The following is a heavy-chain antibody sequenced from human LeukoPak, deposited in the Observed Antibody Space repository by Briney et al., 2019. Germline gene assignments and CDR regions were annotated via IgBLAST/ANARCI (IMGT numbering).Heavy chain of an antibody. D-gene: IGHD3-10*02. CDR3: AELGITMIGGV. CDR1: GFPFSSYE. V-gene: IGHV3-48*03. CDR2: ISSSGSTI. Sequence: PGGSLLLSSAASGFPFSSYEMNWGRQAPGKGLEGGSYISSSGSTIYYADSVKGRFTISRDIAKNSLYLQMNSLRAEDTAVYYCAELGITMIGGVWGKGTTVTISS. J-gene: IGHJ6*04.